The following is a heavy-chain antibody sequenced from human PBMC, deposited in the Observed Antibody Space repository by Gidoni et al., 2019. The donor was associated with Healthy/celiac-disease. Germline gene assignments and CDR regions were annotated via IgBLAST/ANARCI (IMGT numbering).Heavy chain of an antibody. V-gene: IGHV1-24*01. CDR1: GYTLTELS. CDR2: CDPEDGET. Sequence: QVQLVQSGAEVKKPGASVQVSCKVSGYTLTELSMHWVRQAPGKWLEWMGGCDPEDGETIDEQKVQGRVTMTEDTYTDKAYMELRSRRSEDTDGYYCATGSRWRRSIDYWGQGTLVTVSA. D-gene: IGHD5-12*01. J-gene: IGHJ4*02. CDR3: ATGSRWRRSIDY.